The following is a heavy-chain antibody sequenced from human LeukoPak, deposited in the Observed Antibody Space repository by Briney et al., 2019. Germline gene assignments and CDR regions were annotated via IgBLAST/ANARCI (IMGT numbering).Heavy chain of an antibody. CDR3: ARDAGWGYYDL. CDR2: IVKHGNRK. CDR1: GFTFSISW. J-gene: IGHJ4*02. D-gene: IGHD1-26*01. V-gene: IGHV3-7*01. Sequence: GGSLRLSCVAAGFTFSISWVTCGRQAAGKGLGWVANIVKHGNRKYYVDSVKGRFAISRDYATNSVFLQMKSLRAEDTSVYYCARDAGWGYYDLWGQGTPVTVSS.